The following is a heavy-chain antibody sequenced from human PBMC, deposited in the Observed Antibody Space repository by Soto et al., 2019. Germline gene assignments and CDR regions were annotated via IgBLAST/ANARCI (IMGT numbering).Heavy chain of an antibody. CDR3: ARSLTGADAFDI. D-gene: IGHD3-16*01. V-gene: IGHV1-69*13. Sequence: SVKVSCKASGGTFSSYAISWVRQAPGQGLEWMGGIIPIFVTTNYEQKFQDRVTITADESTSTAYMELSSVRSEDTAVYYCARSLTGADAFDIWGQGTMVTVSS. CDR1: GGTFSSYA. CDR2: IIPIFVTT. J-gene: IGHJ3*02.